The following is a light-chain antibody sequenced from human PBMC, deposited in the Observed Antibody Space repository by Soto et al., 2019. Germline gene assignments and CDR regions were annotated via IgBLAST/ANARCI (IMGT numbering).Light chain of an antibody. Sequence: EIVLTQSPGTLSLSPGERATLCCRASQSVSSSYLAWSQQKPGQAPRLXIYDASNRATGIPARLSGSGSGTDLTLTISSLEPEDFEVDECQQQFNGPITFGQGTRLEIK. CDR1: QSVSSSY. V-gene: IGKV3D-20*02. CDR2: DAS. J-gene: IGKJ5*01. CDR3: QQQFNGPIT.